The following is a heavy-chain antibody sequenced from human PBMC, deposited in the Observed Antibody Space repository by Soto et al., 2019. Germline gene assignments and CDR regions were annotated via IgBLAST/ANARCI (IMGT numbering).Heavy chain of an antibody. CDR3: ARDTGYCSSTSCSSYYYYGMDV. CDR2: ISGDGSST. CDR1: EFTFRSYW. V-gene: IGHV3-74*01. Sequence: GGSLRLSCAASEFTFRSYWMHWVRQSPGKGLVWVSRISGDGSSTSYADSVKGRFTISRDNSKNTLYLQMNSLRAEDTAVYYCARDTGYCSSTSCSSYYYYGMDVWGQGTTVTVSS. D-gene: IGHD2-2*01. J-gene: IGHJ6*02.